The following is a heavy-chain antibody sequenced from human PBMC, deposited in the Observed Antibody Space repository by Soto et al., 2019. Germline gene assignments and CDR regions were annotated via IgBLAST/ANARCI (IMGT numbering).Heavy chain of an antibody. J-gene: IGHJ4*02. CDR3: ARGFGYSYGLIYFDY. V-gene: IGHV4-34*01. Sequence: PSETLSLTCAVYGGSFSGHYWSWIRQPPGKGLEWIGEINHSGSTNYNPSLKSRVTISVDTSKNQFALKLSSVTAADTAVYYCARGFGYSYGLIYFDYWGQGTLVTVSS. CDR2: INHSGST. D-gene: IGHD5-18*01. CDR1: GGSFSGHY.